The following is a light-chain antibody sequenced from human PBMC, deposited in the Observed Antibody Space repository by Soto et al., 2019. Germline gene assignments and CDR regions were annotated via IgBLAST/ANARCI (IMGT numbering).Light chain of an antibody. CDR1: QSISSW. CDR3: QQYDIYSGT. CDR2: DAS. J-gene: IGKJ1*01. Sequence: DIQMTQSPSTLSASVGDRVTITCRASQSISSWLAWYQQKPGKAPKLLIYDASTLQSGVPSRFSGSGYGTEFTLTISSLQPDDFATYYCQQYDIYSGTFGQGTKVDIK. V-gene: IGKV1-5*01.